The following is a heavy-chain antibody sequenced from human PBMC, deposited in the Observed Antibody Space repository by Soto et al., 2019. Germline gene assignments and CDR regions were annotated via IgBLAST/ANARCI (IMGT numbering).Heavy chain of an antibody. D-gene: IGHD3-16*02. CDR1: GYTFTSYA. V-gene: IGHV1-3*01. Sequence: QVQLVQSGAEVKKPGASVKVSCKASGYTFTSYAMHWVRQAPGQRLEWMGWINAGNGNTKYSQKFQGRVTITRDTSASTAYMELSSLRSEDTAVYYCARGVGVIVQYYFDYWGQGTLVTVSS. CDR2: INAGNGNT. CDR3: ARGVGVIVQYYFDY. J-gene: IGHJ4*02.